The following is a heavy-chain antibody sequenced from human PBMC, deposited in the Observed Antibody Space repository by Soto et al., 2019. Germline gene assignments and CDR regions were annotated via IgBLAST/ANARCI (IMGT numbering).Heavy chain of an antibody. V-gene: IGHV4-39*01. CDR1: GGSISSSSYY. CDR2: MYYSVST. D-gene: IGHD3-10*01. Sequence: PSETLSLTCTVSGGSISSSSYYWGWIRQPPGKRLEWIGGMYYSVSTYFNPSLKSRVTISVDTSKNQFSLKLSSVTAADTAVYYCARWYGSEVFDYWGQGTLVTV. CDR3: ARWYGSEVFDY. J-gene: IGHJ4*02.